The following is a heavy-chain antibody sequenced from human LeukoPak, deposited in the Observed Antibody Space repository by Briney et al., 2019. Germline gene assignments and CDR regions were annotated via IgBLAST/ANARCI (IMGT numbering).Heavy chain of an antibody. CDR2: IYNSGTT. Sequence: PSETLSLTCTVSGGSISSHFWSWIRQPPGKGLEWIGNIYNSGTTNYNPSLESRVTISVDTSKNQLSLQPTSVTAADTAVYYCTKATQWLAFDYWGRGTLVTVSS. J-gene: IGHJ4*02. D-gene: IGHD6-19*01. V-gene: IGHV4-59*11. CDR3: TKATQWLAFDY. CDR1: GGSISSHF.